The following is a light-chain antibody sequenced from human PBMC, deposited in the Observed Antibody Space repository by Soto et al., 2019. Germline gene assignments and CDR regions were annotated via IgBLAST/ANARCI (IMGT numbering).Light chain of an antibody. Sequence: EIVMTQSPATLSVSPGERATLSCRASQSVSSNLAWYQQKPGQAPRLLIYGASTRATGIPARFSGSGSGTEFTRTISSLQSEDFAVYYWQQYNNWPRCTFGQGTKLEIK. CDR2: GAS. J-gene: IGKJ2*02. V-gene: IGKV3-15*01. CDR1: QSVSSN. CDR3: QQYNNWPRCT.